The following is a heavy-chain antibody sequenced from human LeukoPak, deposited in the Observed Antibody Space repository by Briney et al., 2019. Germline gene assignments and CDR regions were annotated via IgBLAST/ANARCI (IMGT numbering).Heavy chain of an antibody. CDR3: AKGADDRRGYYLFDY. CDR1: GFTFSNYE. Sequence: PGGSLRLSCAASGFTFSNYEMNWVRQAPGKGLEWVSYISGNGATFYYADSVKGRFTISRDNSDNTVYLQMNSLRVDDTGIYYCAKGADDRRGYYLFDYWGQGTLVTVSS. J-gene: IGHJ4*02. CDR2: ISGNGATF. D-gene: IGHD3-22*01. V-gene: IGHV3-48*03.